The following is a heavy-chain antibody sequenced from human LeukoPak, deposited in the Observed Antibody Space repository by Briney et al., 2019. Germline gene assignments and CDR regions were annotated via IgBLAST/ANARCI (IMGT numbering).Heavy chain of an antibody. CDR1: GASISDYY. J-gene: IGHJ3*02. D-gene: IGHD2-2*01. CDR3: ARTLCSRTSCYDGRGNAFDI. CDR2: IYGNGTT. V-gene: IGHV4-4*09. Sequence: PLETLSLTCAVSGASISDYYWSWIRQPPGKGPEWIWYIYGNGTTFYNPSLKSRVTMSVDPSRNRFSLNLRSVAAADTAVYYSARTLCSRTSCYDGRGNAFDIWGQGTRVTVSA.